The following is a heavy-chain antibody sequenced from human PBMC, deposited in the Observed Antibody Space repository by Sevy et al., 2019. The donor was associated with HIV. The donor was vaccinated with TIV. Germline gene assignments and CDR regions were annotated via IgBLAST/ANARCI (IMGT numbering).Heavy chain of an antibody. CDR3: TTMMRLFGDPNFWYFDL. J-gene: IGHJ2*01. CDR2: IESKSEGGTT. Sequence: GGSLRLSCGASGFTFSTYWMHWVRQASGKGLEWVGRIESKSEGGTTDYAAPVKGRFSISRDESSDTVYLQMNSLKTEDTAVYYCTTMMRLFGDPNFWYFDLWGRGTLVTVSS. CDR1: GFTFSTYW. V-gene: IGHV3-15*04. D-gene: IGHD2-21*01.